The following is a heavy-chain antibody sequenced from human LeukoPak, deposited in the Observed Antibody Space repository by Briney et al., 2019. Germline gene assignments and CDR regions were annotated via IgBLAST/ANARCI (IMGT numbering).Heavy chain of an antibody. CDR1: GFTFSSYA. D-gene: IGHD6-6*01. V-gene: IGHV3-64*01. CDR2: ISSNGGST. J-gene: IGHJ6*03. CDR3: ARVQYTYYMDV. Sequence: GGSLRLSCAASGFTFSSYAMHWVRQAPGKGLEYVSAISSNGGSTYYANSVKGRFTISRDNSKNTLYLQMGSLRAEDMAVYYCARVQYTYYMDVWGKGTTVTISS.